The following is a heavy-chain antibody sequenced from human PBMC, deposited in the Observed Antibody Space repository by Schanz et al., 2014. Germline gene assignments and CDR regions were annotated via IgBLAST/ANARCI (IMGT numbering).Heavy chain of an antibody. V-gene: IGHV3-11*01. D-gene: IGHD3-3*01. CDR3: VRDSFFAFDY. CDR2: ISSGGTTT. CDR1: GFIFSDYY. Sequence: QVQLVESGGGLVKPGGSLRLSCAASGFIFSDYYMAWIRQAPGKGPEYVSYISSGGTTTYHSDSVKGRFTISRDNSKTTVYLQMNSLRAEDTAVYYCVRDSFFAFDYWGQGTLVTVSS. J-gene: IGHJ4*02.